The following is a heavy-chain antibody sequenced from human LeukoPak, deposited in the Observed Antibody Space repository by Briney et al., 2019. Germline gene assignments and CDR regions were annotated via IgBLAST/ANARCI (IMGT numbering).Heavy chain of an antibody. CDR3: ARDVSHCSSTSCYTYYAY. CDR1: GADFNTHI. V-gene: IGHV1-69*04. Sequence: SVKVSCKASGADFNTHIINWVRQAPGQGLEWMGRIIPMRNLANYAHKFQGRVIITADKSGRTAYMELSSLTSDDTAVYYCARDVSHCSSTSCYTYYAYWGQGTLVTVSS. J-gene: IGHJ4*02. D-gene: IGHD2-2*02. CDR2: IIPMRNLA.